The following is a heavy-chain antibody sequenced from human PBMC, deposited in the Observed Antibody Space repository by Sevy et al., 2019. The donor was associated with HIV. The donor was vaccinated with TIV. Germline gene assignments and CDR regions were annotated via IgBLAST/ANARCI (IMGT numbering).Heavy chain of an antibody. CDR2: IYSGGTT. D-gene: IGHD6-13*01. Sequence: GGSLRLSCAASGFTVSSDYMTWVRQAPGKGLELVSVIYSGGTTYYADSVKGRFTISRDNSKNTVYLQLNSLRAEDTAVYYCARESSSTWQAGYYGMAVWGQGTTVTVSS. J-gene: IGHJ6*02. V-gene: IGHV3-66*01. CDR1: GFTVSSDY. CDR3: ARESSSTWQAGYYGMAV.